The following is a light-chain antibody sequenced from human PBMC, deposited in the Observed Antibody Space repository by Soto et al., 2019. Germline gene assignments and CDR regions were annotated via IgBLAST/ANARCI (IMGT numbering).Light chain of an antibody. V-gene: IGLV2-14*01. CDR2: EVT. CDR3: SSYTSSSHVV. Sequence: QSALTQPASVSGSPGQSITISCTGTSSDVGGYNFVSWYQQHPGKAPKLMIYEVTSRPSGISRRFSGSKSANTASLTISGLQPEDEADYYCSSYTSSSHVVFGGGTKLTVL. J-gene: IGLJ2*01. CDR1: SSDVGGYNF.